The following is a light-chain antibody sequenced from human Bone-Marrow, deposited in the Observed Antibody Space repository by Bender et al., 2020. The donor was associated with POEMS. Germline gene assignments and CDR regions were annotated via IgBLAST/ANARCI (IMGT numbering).Light chain of an antibody. CDR2: DVT. CDR1: SSDVGTYNV. J-gene: IGLJ3*02. CDR3: CSYAGGYSWV. V-gene: IGLV2-23*02. Sequence: QSALTQPASVSGSPGQSITISCTGTSSDVGTYNVVSWYQQVPGKAPKLMIHDVTLRPSRVSNRFSGSKSGNTASLTISGLQAEDEADYYCCSYAGGYSWVFGGGTKLTVL.